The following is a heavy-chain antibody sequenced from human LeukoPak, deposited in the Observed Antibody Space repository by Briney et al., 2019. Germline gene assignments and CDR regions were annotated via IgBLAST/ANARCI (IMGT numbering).Heavy chain of an antibody. Sequence: PGGSLSLSCAASGFTVSNNFMSWVRQAPGKGLEWVSLIYSGGTTHYPDSVKGRFTISRDNSKNILYLQMDSLRAEDTAVYYCARNTDYYGSGTYGYFDRWGRGTLVTVSS. CDR2: IYSGGTT. CDR1: GFTVSNNF. D-gene: IGHD3-10*01. J-gene: IGHJ2*01. V-gene: IGHV3-53*01. CDR3: ARNTDYYGSGTYGYFDR.